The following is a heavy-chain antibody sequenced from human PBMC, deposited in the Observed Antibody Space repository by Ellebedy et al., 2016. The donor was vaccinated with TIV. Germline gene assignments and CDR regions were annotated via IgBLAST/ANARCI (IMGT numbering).Heavy chain of an antibody. J-gene: IGHJ4*02. CDR1: GYTFTRDT. Sequence: AASVKVSCKASGYTFTRDTIQWVRQAPGQRLEWMGWINPGSGNIPYSQKLQARVTITRDTSASTVYMELSRLRSEDTAVYYCAREGREEDAVMAFLDYWGQGTLVTVSS. CDR3: AREGREEDAVMAFLDY. V-gene: IGHV1-3*01. D-gene: IGHD5-18*01. CDR2: INPGSGNI.